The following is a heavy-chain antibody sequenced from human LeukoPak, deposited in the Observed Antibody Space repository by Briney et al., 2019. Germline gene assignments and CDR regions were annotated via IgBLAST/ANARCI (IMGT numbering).Heavy chain of an antibody. CDR2: ISYDGSNK. CDR1: GFPFSSYG. D-gene: IGHD3-10*01. Sequence: GGSLRRSFAASGFPFSSYGMHWVRQAPGKGREWVAVISYDGSNKYYADSVKGRFTISRDNSKNTLYLQMNSLRAEDTAVYYCASNSPTADGYYSFDYWGQGTLVTVSS. J-gene: IGHJ4*02. CDR3: ASNSPTADGYYSFDY. V-gene: IGHV3-30*03.